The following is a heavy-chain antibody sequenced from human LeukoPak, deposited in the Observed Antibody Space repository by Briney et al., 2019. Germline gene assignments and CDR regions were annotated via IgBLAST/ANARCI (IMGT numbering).Heavy chain of an antibody. Sequence: PGGSLRLSCATSGFTLSTYSLTWVRQAPGKGLEWVSYISSSSETTSYADSVKGRFTSSRDYAKNSLYLQMTSLRAEDTAVYYCARVARGNYYHFDSWGQGTLVTVSS. V-gene: IGHV3-48*04. CDR2: ISSSSETT. CDR3: ARVARGNYYHFDS. J-gene: IGHJ4*02. CDR1: GFTLSTYS. D-gene: IGHD1-26*01.